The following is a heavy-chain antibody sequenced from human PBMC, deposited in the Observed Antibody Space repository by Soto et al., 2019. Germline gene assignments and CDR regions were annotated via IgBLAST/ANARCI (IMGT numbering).Heavy chain of an antibody. J-gene: IGHJ4*02. CDR1: GFTFSRYS. CDR2: ISSGSNYI. V-gene: IGHV3-21*01. CDR3: ARDPGIDDYTTIDY. Sequence: GGSLRLSCTASGFTFSRYSLNWVRQAPGKGLEWVSSISSGSNYIDYADSVKGRFTISRDNAKSSLYLQMNSLRVDDTAFYYCARDPGIDDYTTIDYWGQGTLVTVSS. D-gene: IGHD3-16*01.